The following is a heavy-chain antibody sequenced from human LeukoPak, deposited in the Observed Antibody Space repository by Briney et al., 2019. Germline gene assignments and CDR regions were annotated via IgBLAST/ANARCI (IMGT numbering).Heavy chain of an antibody. Sequence: ASVNVSFKSSVWTFPQYQMHGLRQAPGQGLEWMGWINPNSGGTNYAQKFQGRVTMTRDTSISTAYMELSRLRSDDTSVYYCARDDTIWYYSFDYWGQGTLVTVSS. V-gene: IGHV1-2*02. CDR2: INPNSGGT. D-gene: IGHD3-22*01. J-gene: IGHJ4*02. CDR3: ARDDTIWYYSFDY. CDR1: VWTFPQYQ.